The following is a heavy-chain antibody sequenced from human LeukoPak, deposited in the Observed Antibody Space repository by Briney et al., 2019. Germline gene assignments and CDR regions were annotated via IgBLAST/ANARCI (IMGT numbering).Heavy chain of an antibody. CDR1: GGSFSGYY. CDR2: INHSGST. CDR3: ARSYGSGSYYKGNWFDH. V-gene: IGHV4-34*01. J-gene: IGHJ5*02. D-gene: IGHD3-10*01. Sequence: SETLSLTCAVYGGSFSGYYWSWIRQPPGKGLEWIGEINHSGSTNYNPSLKSRVTISVDTSKNQSSLKLSSVTAADTAVYYCARSYGSGSYYKGNWFDHWGQGTLVTVSS.